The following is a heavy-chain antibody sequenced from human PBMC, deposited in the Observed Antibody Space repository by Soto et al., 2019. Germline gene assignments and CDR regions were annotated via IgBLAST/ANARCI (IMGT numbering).Heavy chain of an antibody. Sequence: GLDLEWLALIYWDDDKRYSPSLKSRLTITKDTSKNQVVLTMTNMDPVDTATYYCAQNRGWDWNWGQGTLVTVSS. V-gene: IGHV2-5*02. J-gene: IGHJ4*02. CDR3: AQNRGWDWN. CDR2: IYWDDDK. D-gene: IGHD1-26*01.